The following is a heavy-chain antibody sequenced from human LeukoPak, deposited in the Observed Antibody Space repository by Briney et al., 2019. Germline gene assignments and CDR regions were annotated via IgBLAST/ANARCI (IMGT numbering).Heavy chain of an antibody. V-gene: IGHV1-18*03. D-gene: IGHD6-19*01. CDR3: ARDAGYSSGWYSDY. J-gene: IGHJ4*02. Sequence: ASVKVSCKASGYTFTSYGISWVRQAPGQGLEWMGWISAYNGNTNYAQKLQGRVTMTTDTSTSTAYMELRSLRSEDMAVYYCARDAGYSSGWYSDYWGQGTLVTVSS. CDR2: ISAYNGNT. CDR1: GYTFTSYG.